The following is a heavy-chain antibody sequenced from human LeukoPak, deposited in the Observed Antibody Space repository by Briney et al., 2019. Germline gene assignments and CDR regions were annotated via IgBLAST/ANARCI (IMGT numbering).Heavy chain of an antibody. CDR3: ARLVGAMYYFDY. Sequence: PGGSLRLSXAASGFTFDDYGMSWVRQAPGKGLEWVSGINWNGGRTGYADSVKGRFTISRDNAKNSLYLQMNSLRAEDTALYYCARLVGAMYYFDYWGQGTLVTVSS. V-gene: IGHV3-20*04. CDR1: GFTFDDYG. D-gene: IGHD1-26*01. J-gene: IGHJ4*02. CDR2: INWNGGRT.